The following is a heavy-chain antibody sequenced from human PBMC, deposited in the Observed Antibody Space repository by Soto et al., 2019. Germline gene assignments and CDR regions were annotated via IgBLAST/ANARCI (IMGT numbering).Heavy chain of an antibody. CDR1: GYTFTSFD. CDR2: ISAYNGNT. V-gene: IGHV1-18*01. D-gene: IGHD6-19*01. CDR3: AGEVMAVAATEAGDFGY. J-gene: IGHJ4*02. Sequence: QVQLVQSGAEVKKPGASVKVSCKASGYTFTSFDISWVRQAPGQGLEWMGWISAYNGNTNYAQKLQGRVTMTTATSTSTGYMELRSLRSDDTAVYYCAGEVMAVAATEAGDFGYWGQGTLVTVSS.